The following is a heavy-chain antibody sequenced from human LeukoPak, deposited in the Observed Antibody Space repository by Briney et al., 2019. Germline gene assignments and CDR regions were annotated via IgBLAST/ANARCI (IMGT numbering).Heavy chain of an antibody. CDR1: GGSISSYY. J-gene: IGHJ4*02. CDR2: IYTSGST. D-gene: IGHD1-26*01. CDR3: GRGGWELLPFDY. Sequence: PSETLSLTCTVSGGSISSYYWSWIRQPPGKGLEWIGYIYTSGSTNYNPSLKSRVTISVDTSKNQFSLKLSSVTAADTAGYYCGRGGWELLPFDYWRQGTLVTVSS. V-gene: IGHV4-4*09.